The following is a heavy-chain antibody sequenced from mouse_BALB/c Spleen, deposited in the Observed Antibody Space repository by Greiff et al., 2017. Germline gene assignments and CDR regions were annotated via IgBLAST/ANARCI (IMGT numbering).Heavy chain of an antibody. V-gene: IGHV7-3*02. CDR2: IRNKANGYTT. J-gene: IGHJ2*01. Sequence: EVKLMESGGGLVQPGGSLRLSCATSGFTFTDYYMSWVRQPPGKALEWLGFIRNKANGYTTEYSASVKGRFTISRDNSQSILYLQMNTLRAEDSATYYCARALLDYWGQGTTLTVSS. CDR1: GFTFTDYY. CDR3: ARALLDY.